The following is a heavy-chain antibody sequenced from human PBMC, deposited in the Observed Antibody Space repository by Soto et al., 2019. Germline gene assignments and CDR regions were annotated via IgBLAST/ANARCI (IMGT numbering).Heavy chain of an antibody. Sequence: SETLSLSCTVSGDSITSYYWSWIRQPPGKGLEYIGYVYFTGSTTYNPSLKSRVTISVDPSKNQFSLKLSSVTAADTAVYYCARATLGNWFDPWGQGTLVTVSS. D-gene: IGHD3-16*01. V-gene: IGHV4-59*01. CDR2: VYFTGST. CDR1: GDSITSYY. J-gene: IGHJ5*02. CDR3: ARATLGNWFDP.